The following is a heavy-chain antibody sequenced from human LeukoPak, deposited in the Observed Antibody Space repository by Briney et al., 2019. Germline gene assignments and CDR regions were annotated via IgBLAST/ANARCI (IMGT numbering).Heavy chain of an antibody. CDR1: GFTFSSYG. Sequence: GGSLRLSCAASGFTFSSYGMSWVRHAPGEGLEWVSGISGSGGDLFYADSVKGRFTIYRVNSKSTLYLQMSSLRAEDTAVYYCAREDIVLVPAALMSHWGQGTLVTVSS. D-gene: IGHD2-2*01. V-gene: IGHV3-23*01. J-gene: IGHJ4*02. CDR2: ISGSGGDL. CDR3: AREDIVLVPAALMSH.